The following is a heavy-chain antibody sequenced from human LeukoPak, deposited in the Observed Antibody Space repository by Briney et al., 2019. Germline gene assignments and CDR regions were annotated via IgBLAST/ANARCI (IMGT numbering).Heavy chain of an antibody. CDR2: IYYSGST. D-gene: IGHD1-26*01. J-gene: IGHJ3*02. CDR3: ARARQWELPDAFDI. V-gene: IGHV4-59*07. Sequence: SDTLSLTCTVSGGSISSYYWSWIRQPPGKGLEWIGYIYYSGSTNYNPSLKSRVTISVDTSKNQFSLKLSSVTAADTAVYYCARARQWELPDAFDIWGQGTMVTVSS. CDR1: GGSISSYY.